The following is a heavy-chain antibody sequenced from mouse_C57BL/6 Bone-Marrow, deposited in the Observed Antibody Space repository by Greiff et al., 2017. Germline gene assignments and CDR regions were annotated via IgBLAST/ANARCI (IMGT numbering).Heavy chain of an antibody. Sequence: VQLQQSGPELVKPGASVKISCKASGYAFSSSWMNWVKQRPGKGLEWIGRIYPGDGDTNYNGKFKGKATLTADKSSSTAYMQLSSLTSEDSAVXFCARRTLVFDYWGQGTTLTVSS. D-gene: IGHD2-1*01. CDR1: GYAFSSSW. CDR2: IYPGDGDT. V-gene: IGHV1-82*01. J-gene: IGHJ2*01. CDR3: ARRTLVFDY.